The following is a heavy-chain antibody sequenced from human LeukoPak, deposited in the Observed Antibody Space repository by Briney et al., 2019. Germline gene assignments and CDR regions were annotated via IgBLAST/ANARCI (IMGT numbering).Heavy chain of an antibody. CDR1: GGTFSSYA. CDR3: ATAYYYDSSGYYRPGYYMDV. V-gene: IGHV1-2*02. Sequence: ASVTVSCMASGGTFSSYAFSWVRQAPGQGLEWMGWINPNSGGTNYAQKFQGRVTMTRDTSISTAYMELSRLRSDDTAVYYCATAYYYDSSGYYRPGYYMDVWGKGTTVTISS. J-gene: IGHJ6*03. CDR2: INPNSGGT. D-gene: IGHD3-22*01.